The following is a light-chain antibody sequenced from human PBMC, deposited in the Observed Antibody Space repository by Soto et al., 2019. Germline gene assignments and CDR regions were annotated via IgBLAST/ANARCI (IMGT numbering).Light chain of an antibody. CDR1: SSDVGAYNF. CDR2: DVS. CDR3: CSYAGSYTLV. V-gene: IGLV2-11*01. Sequence: QSALTQPRSVSGSPGQSVTISCTGTSSDVGAYNFVSWYQQHPGRVPKLMIYDVSRRPSGVPDRFSGSKSGNTASLTISGLQADDEDDSYCCSYAGSYTLVFGGGTKLTVL. J-gene: IGLJ3*02.